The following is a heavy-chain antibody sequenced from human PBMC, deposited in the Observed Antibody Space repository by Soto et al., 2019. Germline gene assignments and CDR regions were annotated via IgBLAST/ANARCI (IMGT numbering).Heavy chain of an antibody. D-gene: IGHD6-13*01. J-gene: IGHJ6*02. V-gene: IGHV1-69*01. CDR3: ARETPSAAAAYYYYGLDV. CDR1: GGTFSSYF. Sequence: QVQLVQSGAEVKKAGSSVKVSCKVSGGTFSSYFINWVRQAPGQGLEWVGGIIPVFGTGSYAEKFQGRVTITADESTSTAYMELSRFRSDDTAVYYCARETPSAAAAYYYYGLDVWGQGTTVTVPS. CDR2: IIPVFGTG.